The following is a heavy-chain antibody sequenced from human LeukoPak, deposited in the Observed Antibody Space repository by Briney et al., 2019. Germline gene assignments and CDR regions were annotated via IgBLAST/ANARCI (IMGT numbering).Heavy chain of an antibody. Sequence: SETLSLTCTVSGGSISSYYWSWIRQPAGKGLEWIGRIYTSGSTNYNPSLKSRVTMSVDTSKNQFSLKLSSVTAADTAVYYWARDGNSSPSYYFDYWGQGTLVTVSS. J-gene: IGHJ4*02. D-gene: IGHD3-22*01. V-gene: IGHV4-4*07. CDR2: IYTSGST. CDR3: ARDGNSSPSYYFDY. CDR1: GGSISSYY.